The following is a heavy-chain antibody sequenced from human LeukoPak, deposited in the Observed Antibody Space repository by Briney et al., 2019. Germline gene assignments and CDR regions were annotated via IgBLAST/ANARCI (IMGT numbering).Heavy chain of an antibody. J-gene: IGHJ3*02. CDR2: IYYSGST. Sequence: PSETLSLTCTVSGGSISSYYWSWIRQPPGKGVEWIGYIYYSGSTSYNPSLKSRVTISVDTSKNQFSLNLNSVTTADTAVYYCARYTAMVAFHAHGFDIWGKGTMVTVS. CDR3: ARYTAMVAFHAHGFDI. V-gene: IGHV4-59*01. D-gene: IGHD5-18*01. CDR1: GGSISSYY.